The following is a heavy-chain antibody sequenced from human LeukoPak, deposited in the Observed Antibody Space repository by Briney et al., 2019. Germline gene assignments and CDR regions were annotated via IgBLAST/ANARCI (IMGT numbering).Heavy chain of an antibody. CDR2: INPNSGGT. J-gene: IGHJ4*02. CDR1: GYSFTSHY. D-gene: IGHD4-17*01. Sequence: ASVKVSCKASGYSFTSHYMHWVRQAPGQGLEWMGWINPNSGGTNYAQKFQGRVTMTRDTSISTAYMELSRLRSDDTAVYYCARVEMTTVTTFDYWGQGTLVTVSS. CDR3: ARVEMTTVTTFDY. V-gene: IGHV1-2*02.